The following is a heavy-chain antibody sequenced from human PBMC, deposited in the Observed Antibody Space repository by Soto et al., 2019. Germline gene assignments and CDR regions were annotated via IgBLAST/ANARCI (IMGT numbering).Heavy chain of an antibody. CDR1: GDSVSSNSAA. Sequence: SQTLSLTCAISGDSVSSNSAAWNWIRQSPSRGLEWLGRTYYRSKWYNDYAVSVKSRITINPDTSKNQFSLQLNSVTPEDTAVYYCAREIAAAPVRPHYYYGMDVRCQGTTVTVSS. J-gene: IGHJ6*02. V-gene: IGHV6-1*01. D-gene: IGHD6-13*01. CDR3: AREIAAAPVRPHYYYGMDV. CDR2: TYYRSKWYN.